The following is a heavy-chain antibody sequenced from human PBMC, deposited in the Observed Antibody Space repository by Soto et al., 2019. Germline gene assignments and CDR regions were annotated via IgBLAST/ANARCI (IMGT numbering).Heavy chain of an antibody. J-gene: IGHJ4*02. D-gene: IGHD3-10*01. Sequence: PGGSLRLSCAASGFTFSSYWMSWVRQAPGKGLEWVANIKQDGSEKYYVDSVKGRFTISRDNAKNSLYLQMNSLRDGDTAVYYCARGFSAGKGSPPDYWGQGTLVTVSS. CDR1: GFTFSSYW. CDR3: ARGFSAGKGSPPDY. CDR2: IKQDGSEK. V-gene: IGHV3-7*03.